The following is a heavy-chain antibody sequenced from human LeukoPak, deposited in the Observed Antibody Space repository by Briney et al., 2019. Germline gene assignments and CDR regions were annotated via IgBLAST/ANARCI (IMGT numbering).Heavy chain of an antibody. CDR3: ASSNGYSSGWYLPITDY. Sequence: SVKVSCEASGGTFSSYAISWVRQAPGQGLEWMGGIIPIFGTANYAQKFQGRVTITVDKSTSTAYMELSSLRSEDTAVYYCASSNGYSSGWYLPITDYWGQGTLVTVSS. D-gene: IGHD6-19*01. CDR2: IIPIFGTA. V-gene: IGHV1-69*06. J-gene: IGHJ4*02. CDR1: GGTFSSYA.